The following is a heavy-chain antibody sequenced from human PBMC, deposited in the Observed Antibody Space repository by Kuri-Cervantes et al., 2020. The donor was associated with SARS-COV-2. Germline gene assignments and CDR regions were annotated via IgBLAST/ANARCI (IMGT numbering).Heavy chain of an antibody. CDR3: ARQREWGAARTYGMDV. D-gene: IGHD6-6*01. V-gene: IGHV5-51*01. CDR2: IYPGDSDT. J-gene: IGHJ6*02. Sequence: GESLKISGKGSGYSFTSYWIGWVRQMPGKSLEWMGIIYPGDSDTRYSPSFQGQVTISADKSTSTAYLQWSSLKASDTAMYYCARQREWGAARTYGMDVWGQGTTVTVSS. CDR1: GYSFTSYW.